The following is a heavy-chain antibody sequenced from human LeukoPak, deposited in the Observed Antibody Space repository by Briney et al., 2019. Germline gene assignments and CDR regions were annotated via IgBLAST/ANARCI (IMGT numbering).Heavy chain of an antibody. CDR3: ERQAICGDNCYYRHIDL. D-gene: IGHD2-21*01. J-gene: IGHJ4*02. CDR2: TTSSGKTI. V-gene: IGHV3-48*01. CDR1: GFTFSSYT. Sequence: GGSLRLSCAASGFTFSSYTMNWVRQAPGKGLEWVSYTTSSGKTIYYADSLEGRFTISRDNAKNSLYLQMSSLRAEDTALYYCERQAICGDNCYYRHIDLWGQGTLVTVSS.